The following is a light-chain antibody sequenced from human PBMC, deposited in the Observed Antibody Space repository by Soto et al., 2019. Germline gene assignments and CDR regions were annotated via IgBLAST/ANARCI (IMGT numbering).Light chain of an antibody. CDR2: GAS. Sequence: EIMMTQSPATLSVSPGERATLSCRASQSVKSSLAWYQQKPGQAPRLLIYGASTRATGIPDRFSGSGSGTDFTLTISGVQHEDFATYYCQQSYFTPTFGQGTKVDIK. CDR3: QQSYFTPT. V-gene: IGKV3-15*01. CDR1: QSVKSS. J-gene: IGKJ1*01.